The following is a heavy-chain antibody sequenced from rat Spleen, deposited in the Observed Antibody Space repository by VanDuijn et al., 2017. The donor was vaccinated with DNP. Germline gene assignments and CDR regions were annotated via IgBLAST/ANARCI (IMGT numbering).Heavy chain of an antibody. D-gene: IGHD4-3*01. CDR2: MNSAGST. CDR1: GYSIISSYR. CDR3: VRGKYNSDYFYY. V-gene: IGHV3-3*01. Sequence: VQLQESGPGLVKPSQSLSLTCSVTGYSIISSYRWHWIRKFPGNKLEWLGYMNSAGSTNYSPSLKSRISITRDTSKNQFFLQVNSITTEDTATYYRVRGKYNSDYFYYWGQGVMVTVSS. J-gene: IGHJ2*01.